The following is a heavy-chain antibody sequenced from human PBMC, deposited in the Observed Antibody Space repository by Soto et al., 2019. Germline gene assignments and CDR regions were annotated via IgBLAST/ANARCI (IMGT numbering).Heavy chain of an antibody. J-gene: IGHJ6*02. CDR2: MNPNSGNT. D-gene: IGHD6-13*01. CDR3: ARVRIADNYYGMDV. Sequence: ASVKVSCKASGYTFTSYDINWVRQATGQGLEWMGWMNPNSGNTGYAQKFQGRVTMTRNASISTAYMELSSLRSEDTAVYYCARVRIADNYYGMDVWGQGTTVTVSS. CDR1: GYTFTSYD. V-gene: IGHV1-8*01.